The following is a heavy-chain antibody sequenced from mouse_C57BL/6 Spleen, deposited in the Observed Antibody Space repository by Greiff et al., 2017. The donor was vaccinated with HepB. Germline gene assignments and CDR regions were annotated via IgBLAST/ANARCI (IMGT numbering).Heavy chain of an antibody. D-gene: IGHD1-1*01. Sequence: EVQLQQSGPELVKPGASVKISCKASGYSFTGYYMNWVKQSPEKSLEWIGEINPSTGGTTYNQKFKAKATLTVDKSSSTAYMQLKSLTSEDSAVYYCARGTTVGGYFDVWGTGTTVTVSS. CDR3: ARGTTVGGYFDV. CDR2: INPSTGGT. CDR1: GYSFTGYY. J-gene: IGHJ1*03. V-gene: IGHV1-42*01.